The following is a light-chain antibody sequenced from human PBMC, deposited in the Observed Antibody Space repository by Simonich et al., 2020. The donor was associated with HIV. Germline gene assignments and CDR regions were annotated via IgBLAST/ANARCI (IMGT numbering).Light chain of an antibody. J-gene: IGLJ3*02. V-gene: IGLV1-44*01. CDR2: SNN. CDR3: AAWDDSLNGWV. CDR1: SPNIGSNY. Sequence: QSVLTQPPSASGTPGQRVTISCSGSSPNIGSNYVYWYQQLPGTAPKLLIYSNNQRPSGVPDRFSGSKSGTSASLAISGLQSEDEADYYCAAWDDSLNGWVFGGGTKLTVL.